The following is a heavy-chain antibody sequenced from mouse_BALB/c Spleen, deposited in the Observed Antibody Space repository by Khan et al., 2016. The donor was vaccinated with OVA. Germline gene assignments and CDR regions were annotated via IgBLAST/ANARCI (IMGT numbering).Heavy chain of an antibody. CDR3: ARDEYYGYWYFDV. CDR1: GISITTRNYR. V-gene: IGHV3-5*02. J-gene: IGHJ1*01. D-gene: IGHD1-1*01. CDR2: IYYSGTI. Sequence: EVKLLESGPGLVKPSQTVSLTCTVTGISITTRNYRWSWIRQFPGNKLEWIGYIYYSGTITYNPSLTSRATITRDTSKNQFFLEMNSLTAEDTATYYCARDEYYGYWYFDVWGAGTTVTVSS.